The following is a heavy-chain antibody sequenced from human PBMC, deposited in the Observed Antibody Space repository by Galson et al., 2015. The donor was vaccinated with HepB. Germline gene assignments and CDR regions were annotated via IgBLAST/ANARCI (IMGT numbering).Heavy chain of an antibody. V-gene: IGHV4-4*07. D-gene: IGHD3-10*02. Sequence: SETLSLTCTVSGGSINSEYWSWIRQAAGKGPEYIGRIFRSGSNNYNPFLRSRVTMSIDTSKSQISLKMRSVTVADTAVYYCAREPMLPMGFDYWGQGILVTVSS. CDR2: IFRSGSN. CDR1: GGSINSEY. J-gene: IGHJ4*02. CDR3: AREPMLPMGFDY.